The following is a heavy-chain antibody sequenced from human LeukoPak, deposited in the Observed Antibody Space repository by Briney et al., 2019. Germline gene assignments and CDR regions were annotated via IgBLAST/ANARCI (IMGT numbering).Heavy chain of an antibody. J-gene: IGHJ4*02. Sequence: GSSVKVSCKASGGTFSSYAISWVRQAPGQGLEWMGWINPNSGGTNYAQKFRGRVTMTRDTSISTAYMELSRLRSDDTAVYYCARDVSMVRSEGLFDYWGQGTLVTVSS. D-gene: IGHD3-10*01. CDR1: GGTFSSYA. CDR3: ARDVSMVRSEGLFDY. V-gene: IGHV1-2*02. CDR2: INPNSGGT.